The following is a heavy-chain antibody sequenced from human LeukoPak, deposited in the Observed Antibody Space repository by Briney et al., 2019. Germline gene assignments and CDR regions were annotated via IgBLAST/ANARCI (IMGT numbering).Heavy chain of an antibody. CDR1: GGSVSSGNYY. J-gene: IGHJ6*02. V-gene: IGHV4-61*01. CDR3: ARVGAARYYYYYGMDV. Sequence: PSETLSLTCTVSGGSVSSGNYYWSWIRQPPGKGLEWIGYIYYSGSTNYNPSLKSRVTISVDTSKNQFSLKLSSVTAADTAVYYCARVGAARYYYYYGMDVWGQGTTVTVSS. CDR2: IYYSGST. D-gene: IGHD6-6*01.